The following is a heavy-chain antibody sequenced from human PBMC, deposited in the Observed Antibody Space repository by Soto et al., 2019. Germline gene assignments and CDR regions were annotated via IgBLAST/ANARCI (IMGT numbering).Heavy chain of an antibody. J-gene: IGHJ5*02. CDR1: GGTFSSYT. CDR2: IIPILGIA. V-gene: IGHV1-69*08. D-gene: IGHD3-3*01. CDR3: ARDRGSAEFWSGYYQNWFAP. Sequence: QVQLVQSGAEVKKPGSSVKVSCKASGGTFSSYTISWLRHAPGQGLECMGRIIPILGIANYAQKFQGRVTINAEQSTHPAYIELSRLRSEDTAVYYCARDRGSAEFWSGYYQNWFAPWGQGPLVTVSS.